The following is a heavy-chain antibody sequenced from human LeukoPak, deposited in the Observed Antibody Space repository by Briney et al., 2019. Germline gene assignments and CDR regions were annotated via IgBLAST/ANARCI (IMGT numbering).Heavy chain of an antibody. J-gene: IGHJ4*02. D-gene: IGHD2-15*01. Sequence: SETLSLTCTVSGYSISTGYYWGWIRQPPGKGLEWIGNTYHSGSTYYNPSLKSRVSISVDTSKNQFSLNVSSMTAADTAVYYCARDRYCSGGSCDRLLGYWGQGTLVTVSS. CDR3: ARDRYCSGGSCDRLLGY. CDR1: GYSISTGYY. V-gene: IGHV4-38-2*02. CDR2: TYHSGST.